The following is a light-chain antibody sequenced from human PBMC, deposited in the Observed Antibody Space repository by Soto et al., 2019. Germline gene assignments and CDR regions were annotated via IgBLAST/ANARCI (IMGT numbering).Light chain of an antibody. Sequence: EIVWTQSPGTLSLSPGERATLSCRASQSASSSYLAWYQQKPGQAPRLLIYGASSRATGIPDRFSGSGSGTDFTLTIIRLEPEDFAVYYCHQYGSSHAYTVGQGNKLEIK. CDR1: QSASSSY. J-gene: IGKJ2*01. CDR3: HQYGSSHAYT. V-gene: IGKV3-20*01. CDR2: GAS.